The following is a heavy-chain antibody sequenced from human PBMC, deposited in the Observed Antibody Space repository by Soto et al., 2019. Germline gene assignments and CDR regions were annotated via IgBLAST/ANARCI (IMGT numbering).Heavy chain of an antibody. Sequence: QVQLQQWGAGLLKPSETLSLTCAVYGGSFSGYYWSWIRQPPVKGLEWIGEINHSGSTNYNPSLKGRVTISVDTSKNQFSLKLSSVTAAVTAVYYGARGGDIVVVVAATTDAFDIWGQGTMVTVSS. CDR3: ARGGDIVVVVAATTDAFDI. CDR1: GGSFSGYY. CDR2: INHSGST. D-gene: IGHD2-15*01. V-gene: IGHV4-34*01. J-gene: IGHJ3*02.